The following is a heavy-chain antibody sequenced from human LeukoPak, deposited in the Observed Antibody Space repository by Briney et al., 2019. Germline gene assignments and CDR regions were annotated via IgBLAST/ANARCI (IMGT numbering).Heavy chain of an antibody. CDR2: INHSGST. Sequence: SETLSLTCAVYGGSFSGHFWSWIRQTPGKGLEWIGEINHSGSTNYNPSLKSRVTISVDTSKNQFSLKLSSVTAADTAVHYCASSYGGNSRYYFDYWGQGTLVTVSS. V-gene: IGHV4-34*01. D-gene: IGHD4-23*01. J-gene: IGHJ4*02. CDR3: ASSYGGNSRYYFDY. CDR1: GGSFSGHF.